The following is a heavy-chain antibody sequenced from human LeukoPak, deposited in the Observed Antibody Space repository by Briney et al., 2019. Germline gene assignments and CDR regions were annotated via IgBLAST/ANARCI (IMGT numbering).Heavy chain of an antibody. V-gene: IGHV3-53*01. CDR3: ARGIIFDY. CDR1: GFTVSSNY. J-gene: IGHJ4*02. Sequence: PGGSLRLSCAASGFTVSSNYMSWVRQAPGKGLEWVSVTYTGGNTYYADSVKGRFTISRDNSENTLYLQMNNLRADDTAVYYCARGIIFDYWGQGTLVTVSS. D-gene: IGHD3-10*01. CDR2: TYTGGNT.